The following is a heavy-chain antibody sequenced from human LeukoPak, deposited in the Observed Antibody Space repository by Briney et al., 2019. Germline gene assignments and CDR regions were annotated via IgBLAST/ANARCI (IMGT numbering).Heavy chain of an antibody. J-gene: IGHJ5*02. CDR1: GFTFSSYS. V-gene: IGHV3-21*01. Sequence: GGSLRLSCAVSGFTFSSYSMNWVRQAPGKGLEWVSSISSSSSYIYYADSVKGRFTISRDNAKNSLYLQMNSLRAEDTAVYYCARDDSSSDNWFDPWGQGTLVTVSS. CDR3: ARDDSSSDNWFDP. D-gene: IGHD6-13*01. CDR2: ISSSSSYI.